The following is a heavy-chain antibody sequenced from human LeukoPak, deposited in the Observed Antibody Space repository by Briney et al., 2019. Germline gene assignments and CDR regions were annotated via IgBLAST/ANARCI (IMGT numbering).Heavy chain of an antibody. V-gene: IGHV3-30*01. CDR2: ISYDGSNK. CDR1: GFTFSTYA. J-gene: IGHJ4*02. D-gene: IGHD1-26*01. Sequence: PGGSLRLSCAASGFTFSTYAMHWIRQAPGKGLEWVAVISYDGSNKYYADSVKGRFTISRDNSKNTLYLQMNSLRADDTAVYYCARDGTHSGSASFDYWGQGTLVTVSS. CDR3: ARDGTHSGSASFDY.